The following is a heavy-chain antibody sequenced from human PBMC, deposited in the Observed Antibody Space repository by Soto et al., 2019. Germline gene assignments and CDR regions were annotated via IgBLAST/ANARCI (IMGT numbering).Heavy chain of an antibody. Sequence: QVQLVESGGGLVKPGGSLRLSCAASGFTFSDYYMSWIRQAPGKGLEWVSYISSSGSTIYYADSVKGRFTISRDNAKNSLYLQMNSLRAEDTAVYYCARVGREYYDFWSGYYIYYYYYGMDVWGQGTTVTVSS. CDR2: ISSSGSTI. CDR1: GFTFSDYY. V-gene: IGHV3-11*01. CDR3: ARVGREYYDFWSGYYIYYYYYGMDV. J-gene: IGHJ6*02. D-gene: IGHD3-3*01.